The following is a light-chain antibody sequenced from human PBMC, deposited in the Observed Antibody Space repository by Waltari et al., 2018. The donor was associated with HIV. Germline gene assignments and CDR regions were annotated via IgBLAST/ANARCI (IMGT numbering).Light chain of an antibody. CDR1: QSISSY. V-gene: IGKV3-11*01. J-gene: IGKJ3*01. CDR2: DAS. CDR3: QQRSNWPPFT. Sequence: EIVLTQSPATLSLSPAERATLSCRASQSISSYLAWYQHKPGQSPRLLIYDASNRATGIPARFSGSGSGTDFTLTISSLEPEDFAVYYCQQRSNWPPFTFGPGTKVDIK.